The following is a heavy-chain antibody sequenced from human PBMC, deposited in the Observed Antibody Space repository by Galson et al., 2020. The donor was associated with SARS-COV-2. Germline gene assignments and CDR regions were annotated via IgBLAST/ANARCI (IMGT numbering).Heavy chain of an antibody. CDR1: FTFSSYW. D-gene: IGHD3-3*01. CDR3: AREALTIFGVDYYYYGMDV. V-gene: IGHV3-7*01. Sequence: FTFSSYWMSWVRQAPGTGLEWVANIKQDGSEKYYVDSVKGRFTISRDNAKNSLYLQMNSLRAEDTAVYYCAREALTIFGVDYYYYGMDVWGQGTTVTVSS. J-gene: IGHJ6*02. CDR2: IKQDGSEK.